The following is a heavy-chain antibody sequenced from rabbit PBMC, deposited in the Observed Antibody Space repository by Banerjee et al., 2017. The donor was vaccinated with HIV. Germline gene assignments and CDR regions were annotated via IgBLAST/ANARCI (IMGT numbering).Heavy chain of an antibody. Sequence: QEQLVESGGGLVQPGGSLKLSCKASGIDFSSYGISWVRQAPGKGLEWIAYIYPDYGSTDYASWVNGQFTISSHNAQNTLYLQLNSLTAADTATYFCERGDDDYPTYFNLWGPGTLVTVS. CDR1: GIDFSSYG. CDR3: ERGDDDYPTYFNL. J-gene: IGHJ4*01. V-gene: IGHV1S47*01. D-gene: IGHD2-1*01. CDR2: IYPDYGST.